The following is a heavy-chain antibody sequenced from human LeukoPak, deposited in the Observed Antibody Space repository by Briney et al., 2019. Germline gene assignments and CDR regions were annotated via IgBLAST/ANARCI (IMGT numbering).Heavy chain of an antibody. D-gene: IGHD3-22*01. Sequence: ASVKVPCKASGYTFTSYGISWVRQAPGQGLEWMGWISAYNGNTNYAQKLQGRVTMTADTSTSTAYMELRSLRSDDTAVYYCARDFPYYYDSSGYYPTTDYWGQGTLVTVSS. J-gene: IGHJ4*02. V-gene: IGHV1-18*01. CDR3: ARDFPYYYDSSGYYPTTDY. CDR1: GYTFTSYG. CDR2: ISAYNGNT.